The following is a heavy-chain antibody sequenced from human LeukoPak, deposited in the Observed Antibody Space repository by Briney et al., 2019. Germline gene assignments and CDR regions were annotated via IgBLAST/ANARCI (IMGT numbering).Heavy chain of an antibody. Sequence: PGGSLRLSCAASGFTFSNYWMNWVRQAPGKGLEWVANIKQDGNEKYYVDSVKGRFTISRDNAKNSLYLHMNSLRVEDTAVYYCAKPITVSGATDGFDIWSQGTMVTVSS. V-gene: IGHV3-7*01. D-gene: IGHD3-3*01. CDR2: IKQDGNEK. CDR1: GFTFSNYW. CDR3: AKPITVSGATDGFDI. J-gene: IGHJ3*02.